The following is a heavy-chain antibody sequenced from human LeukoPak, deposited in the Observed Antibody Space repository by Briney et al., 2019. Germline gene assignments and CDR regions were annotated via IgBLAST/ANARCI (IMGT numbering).Heavy chain of an antibody. CDR1: GFTVSNNY. Sequence: AGGSLRLSCAASGFTVSNNYMNWVRQAPGKGLEWVSAISGSGGSTYYADSVKGRFTISRDNSKNTLYLQMNSLRAEDTAVYYCAKEESRSGVDYWGQGTLVTVSS. CDR2: ISGSGGST. CDR3: AKEESRSGVDY. D-gene: IGHD7-27*01. J-gene: IGHJ4*02. V-gene: IGHV3-23*01.